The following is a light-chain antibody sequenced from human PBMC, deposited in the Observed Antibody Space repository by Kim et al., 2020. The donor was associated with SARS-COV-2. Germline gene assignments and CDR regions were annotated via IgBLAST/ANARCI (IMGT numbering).Light chain of an antibody. J-gene: IGKJ4*01. CDR1: QTITKD. Sequence: DIQMTQSPSSLSASVGDSVTITCRASQTITKDLDWYQQKPGKSPRLLIYATSNLQSGVPSRFSGSGSGTDFTLTISSLQPEDFATYYCQQTISIPLTFGGGTKVDIK. V-gene: IGKV1-39*01. CDR2: ATS. CDR3: QQTISIPLT.